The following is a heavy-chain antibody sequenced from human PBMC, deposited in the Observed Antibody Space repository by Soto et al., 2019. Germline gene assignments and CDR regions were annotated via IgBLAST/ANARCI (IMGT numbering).Heavy chain of an antibody. CDR1: GFTFSSYA. J-gene: IGHJ6*02. CDR3: AGDIVLVPTAVHYYYGMDV. Sequence: QVQLVESGGGVVQPGRSLRLSCAASGFTFSSYAMHWVLQAPGKGLEWVAVISYDGSNKYYADSVKGRFTISRDNSNNTLYLQMNSLRAEDTAVYYFAGDIVLVPTAVHYYYGMDVWGQWSTVTVSS. CDR2: ISYDGSNK. V-gene: IGHV3-30-3*01. D-gene: IGHD2-2*01.